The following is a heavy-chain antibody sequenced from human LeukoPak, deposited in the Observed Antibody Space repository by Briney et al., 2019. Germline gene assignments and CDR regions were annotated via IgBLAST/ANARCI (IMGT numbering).Heavy chain of an antibody. CDR2: IYYTGNT. D-gene: IGHD3-10*01. V-gene: IGHV4-39*01. Sequence: SETLSLTCTVSGVSISSSNSYWGWIRQPPGKGLEWIGSIYYTGNTYYNASLKSRVTISIDTSKNQISLRLTSVTASDTAMYYCARQTGSGLFTLPGGQGTLVTVSS. CDR3: ARQTGSGLFTLP. CDR1: GVSISSSNSY. J-gene: IGHJ4*02.